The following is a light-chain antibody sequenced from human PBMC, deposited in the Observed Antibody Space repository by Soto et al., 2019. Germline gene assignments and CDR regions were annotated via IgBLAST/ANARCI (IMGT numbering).Light chain of an antibody. Sequence: EIVMTQSPATLSVSPGEDVTLSCRASQSVPSRIAWYQQKPGQAPRLLIYASSNRATGIPDRFSGSASGTDFTLTINRLEPEDFAVYYCQLYGISPHFGQGTRLEIK. J-gene: IGKJ5*01. V-gene: IGKV3-20*01. CDR2: ASS. CDR1: QSVPSR. CDR3: QLYGISPH.